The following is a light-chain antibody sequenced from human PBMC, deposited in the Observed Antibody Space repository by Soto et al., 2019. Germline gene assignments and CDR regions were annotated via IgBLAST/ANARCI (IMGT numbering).Light chain of an antibody. CDR2: EVS. J-gene: IGLJ3*02. CDR3: SSYTSSSTLVV. CDR1: SSDIGSYNY. V-gene: IGLV2-14*01. Sequence: QSVLTQPASVSGSPGQSITISCTGTSSDIGSYNYVSWYQQHPGKAPKLMIYEVSDRPSGISDRFSGSKSGSTASLTISGLQAEDEADYYCSSYTSSSTLVVFGGGTKLTVL.